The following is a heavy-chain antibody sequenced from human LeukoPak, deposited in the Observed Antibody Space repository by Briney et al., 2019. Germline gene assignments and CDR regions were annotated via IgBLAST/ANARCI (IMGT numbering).Heavy chain of an antibody. V-gene: IGHV3-23*01. D-gene: IGHD3-10*01. CDR2: ISGSGDST. Sequence: GGSLRLSCAASGFTFSNYAMTWVRQASGKGLQWLSGISGSGDSTYYADSVKGRFTISRDNSKNTFYLQMSSLRAEDTAVYYCAKDRYPSGSFYGDYWGQGTLVTVSS. CDR3: AKDRYPSGSFYGDY. J-gene: IGHJ4*02. CDR1: GFTFSNYA.